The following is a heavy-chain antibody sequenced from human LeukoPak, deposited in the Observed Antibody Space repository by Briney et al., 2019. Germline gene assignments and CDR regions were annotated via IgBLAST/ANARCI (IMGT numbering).Heavy chain of an antibody. D-gene: IGHD2-15*01. J-gene: IGHJ5*02. V-gene: IGHV4-39*01. Sequence: PSETLSLTCSVSGGSISSSSYYWGWIRQPPGEGLEWIGSIYYSGSTYYNPSLKSRVTISVDTSKNQFSLKLNSVTAADTAVYYCARKGDVVVVAGNWFDPWGQGSLVTVS. CDR3: ARKGDVVVVAGNWFDP. CDR1: GGSISSSSYY. CDR2: IYYSGST.